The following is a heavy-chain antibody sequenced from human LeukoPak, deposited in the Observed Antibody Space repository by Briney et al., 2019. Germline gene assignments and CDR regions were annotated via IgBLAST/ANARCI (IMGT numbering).Heavy chain of an antibody. Sequence: GGSLRLSCAASGFTFSSYDIHWVRQATGKGLEWVSGIGTAGEIYYPGSVKGRFTISRENAKNSLYLQMNSLRAGDTAVYYCARDRTGQQLISRKEYYYMDVWGKGTTVTISS. J-gene: IGHJ6*03. CDR2: IGTAGEI. CDR1: GFTFSSYD. CDR3: ARDRTGQQLISRKEYYYMDV. D-gene: IGHD4-11*01. V-gene: IGHV3-13*01.